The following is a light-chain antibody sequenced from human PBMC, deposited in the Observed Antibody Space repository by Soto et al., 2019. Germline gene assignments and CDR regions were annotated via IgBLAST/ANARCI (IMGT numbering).Light chain of an antibody. J-gene: IGLJ1*01. CDR2: DVS. Sequence: QSALTQPASVSRSPGQSITISCTGTSSDVGGYNYVSWYQQLPGKAPKLMIYDVSDRPSGVSNRFSGSKSGNTASLTISGLQAEDEADYYCSSYTSGTPYVFGTGTKVTVL. CDR3: SSYTSGTPYV. CDR1: SSDVGGYNY. V-gene: IGLV2-14*01.